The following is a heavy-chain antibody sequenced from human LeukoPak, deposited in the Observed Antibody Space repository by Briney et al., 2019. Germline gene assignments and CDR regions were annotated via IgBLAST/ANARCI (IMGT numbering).Heavy chain of an antibody. CDR1: GFTFSSYG. V-gene: IGHV3-30*02. CDR3: AKSQYYDFWSGYDY. J-gene: IGHJ4*02. Sequence: GGSLRLSCAASGFTFSSYGMHWVRQAPGKGLEWVAFIRYDGSNKYYADFVKGRFTISRDNSKNTLYLQMNSLRAEDTAVYYCAKSQYYDFWSGYDYWGQGTLVTVSS. D-gene: IGHD3-3*01. CDR2: IRYDGSNK.